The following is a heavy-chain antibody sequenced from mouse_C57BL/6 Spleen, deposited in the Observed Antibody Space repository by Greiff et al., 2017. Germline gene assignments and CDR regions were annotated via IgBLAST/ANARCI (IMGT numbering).Heavy chain of an antibody. CDR1: GYTFTSYW. Sequence: QVQLQQPGAELVKPGASEKLSCKASGYTFTSYWMQWVKQRPGQGLEWIGEIDPSDSYTNYNQKFKGKATLTVDTSSSTAYMQLSSLTSEDSAVYYCARRDGYWGQGTTLTVSS. J-gene: IGHJ2*01. V-gene: IGHV1-50*01. CDR2: IDPSDSYT. D-gene: IGHD3-3*01. CDR3: ARRDGY.